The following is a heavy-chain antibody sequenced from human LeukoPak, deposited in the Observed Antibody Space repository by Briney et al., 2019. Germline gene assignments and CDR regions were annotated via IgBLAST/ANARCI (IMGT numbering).Heavy chain of an antibody. V-gene: IGHV4-39*01. CDR2: XYYXXXT. J-gene: IGHJ4*02. Sequence: KPSETLSLTCTVSGGSISSSSYYWGWIRQPPGKGLEWIXXXYYXXXTXXNPSLXSRVTISVDTSKNQFSLKLSSVTAADTAVYXXAXXXXXXGEXXYWGQXTXVTVSS. CDR3: AXXXXXXGEXXY. CDR1: GGSISSSSYY.